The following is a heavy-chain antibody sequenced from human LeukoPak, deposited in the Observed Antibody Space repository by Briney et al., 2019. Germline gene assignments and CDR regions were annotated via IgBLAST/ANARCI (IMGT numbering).Heavy chain of an antibody. CDR3: ARDYYDSSGYWYWFDP. Sequence: PSETLSLTCAAYGGSFSDYFWTWIRQPPGKGLEWIGYIYYSGSTNYNPSLKSRVTISVDASKNQFSLKLSSVTAADTAVYYCARDYYDSSGYWYWFDPWGQGTLVTVSS. CDR2: IYYSGST. CDR1: GGSFSDYF. V-gene: IGHV4-59*01. D-gene: IGHD3-22*01. J-gene: IGHJ5*02.